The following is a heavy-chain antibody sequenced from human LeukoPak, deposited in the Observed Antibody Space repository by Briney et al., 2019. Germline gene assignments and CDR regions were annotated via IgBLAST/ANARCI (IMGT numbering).Heavy chain of an antibody. J-gene: IGHJ4*02. CDR2: ITGSGGST. Sequence: GGSLRLSCAASGFTFSSYAMSWVRQAPGKGLEWVSAITGSGGSTYYADSVKGRFTISRDNSKNTLYLQMNSLRAEDTARYYCARSGGIIDYWGQGTLVTVSS. D-gene: IGHD3-10*01. CDR3: ARSGGIIDY. CDR1: GFTFSSYA. V-gene: IGHV3-23*01.